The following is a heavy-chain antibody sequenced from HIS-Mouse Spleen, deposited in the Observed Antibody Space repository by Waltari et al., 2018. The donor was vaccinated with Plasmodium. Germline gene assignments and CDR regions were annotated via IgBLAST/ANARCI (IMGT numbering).Heavy chain of an antibody. CDR1: GFTVRSNS. CDR2: IYSGGST. J-gene: IGHJ4*02. CDR3: ARAAIAWGSPYYFDY. V-gene: IGHV3-53*02. Sequence: EVQLVETGGGLIQPGGSLRLSCAASGFTVRSNSSHWVRQAPGRGLEWVSVIYSGGSTYYADSVKGRFTISRDNSKNTLYLQMNSLRAEDTAVYYCARAAIAWGSPYYFDYWGQGTLVTVSS. D-gene: IGHD7-27*01.